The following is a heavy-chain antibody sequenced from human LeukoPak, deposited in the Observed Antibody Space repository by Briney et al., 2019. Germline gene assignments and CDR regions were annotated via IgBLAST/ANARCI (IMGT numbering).Heavy chain of an antibody. CDR1: GGTFSNYA. D-gene: IGHD3-10*01. Sequence: GASVKVSCKASGGTFSNYAITWVRQAPGQGLEWMGGIIPIFGTANYAQKFQGRVTIIADESTSTAYTELSSLRSEDTAVYYCARSESLEPHSVWGQGTLVTVSS. V-gene: IGHV1-69*13. CDR2: IIPIFGTA. CDR3: ARSESLEPHSV. J-gene: IGHJ4*02.